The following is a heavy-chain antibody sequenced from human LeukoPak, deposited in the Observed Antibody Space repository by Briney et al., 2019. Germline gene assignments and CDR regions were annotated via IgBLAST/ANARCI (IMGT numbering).Heavy chain of an antibody. Sequence: GGSLRLSCAASGFTFSSYAMSWVRQAPGKGLEWVANIKQDGSEKYYVDSVKGRFTISRDNAKNSLYLQMNSLRAEDTAVYYCAISYYGDYVNYWGQGTLVTVSS. CDR3: AISYYGDYVNY. CDR1: GFTFSSYA. V-gene: IGHV3-7*01. D-gene: IGHD4-17*01. J-gene: IGHJ4*02. CDR2: IKQDGSEK.